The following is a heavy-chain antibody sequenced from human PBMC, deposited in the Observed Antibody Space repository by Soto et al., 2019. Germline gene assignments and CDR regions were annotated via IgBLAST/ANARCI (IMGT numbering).Heavy chain of an antibody. CDR2: INHSGST. J-gene: IGHJ4*02. V-gene: IGHV4-34*01. CDR3: ARRGSGSYDY. D-gene: IGHD3-10*01. CDR1: GGSFSGYY. Sequence: SETLSLSCSVYGGSFSGYYWSWIRQPPGKGLEWIGEINHSGSTNYNPSLKSRVTISVDTSKNQFSLKLSSVTAADTAVYYCARRGSGSYDYWGQGTLVTVSS.